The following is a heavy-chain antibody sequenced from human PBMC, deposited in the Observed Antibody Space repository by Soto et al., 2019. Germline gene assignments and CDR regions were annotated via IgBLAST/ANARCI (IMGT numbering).Heavy chain of an antibody. Sequence: EVQLVESGGGLVQPGGSLRLSCAASGFTVSSNYMSWVRQAPGKGLEWVSVIYSGGSTYYADSVKGRFTISRDNSKNTLYLQMNSLRAEDTAVYYCARASYDFWSGYYTYYYYGMDVWGQGTTVTVSS. CDR2: IYSGGST. J-gene: IGHJ6*02. CDR3: ARASYDFWSGYYTYYYYGMDV. CDR1: GFTVSSNY. V-gene: IGHV3-66*01. D-gene: IGHD3-3*01.